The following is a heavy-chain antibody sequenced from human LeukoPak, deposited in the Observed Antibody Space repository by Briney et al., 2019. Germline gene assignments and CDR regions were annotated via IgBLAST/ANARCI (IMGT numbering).Heavy chain of an antibody. Sequence: PSETLSLTCTVSGGSISSYYWSWIRQPPGKGPEWIGYIYYSGSTNYNPSLKSRVTISVDTSKNQFSLKLSSVTAADTAVYYCARSGGGWFTYNWFDPWGQGTLVTVSS. CDR1: GGSISSYY. V-gene: IGHV4-59*08. CDR3: ARSGGGWFTYNWFDP. J-gene: IGHJ5*02. D-gene: IGHD6-19*01. CDR2: IYYSGST.